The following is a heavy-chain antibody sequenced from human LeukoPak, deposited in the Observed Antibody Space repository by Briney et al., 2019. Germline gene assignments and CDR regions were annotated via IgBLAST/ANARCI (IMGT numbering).Heavy chain of an antibody. Sequence: GGSLRLSCAASGFTFTSYGMDWGRKGPGKGLGWVAVILFDDSIKYYADSVKGRLTISRDNSTKTLYWHMDSLRAEETAVFYLAKAPAHYESYGMDVWREGTTLTVSS. J-gene: IGHJ6*04. CDR1: GFTFTSYG. V-gene: IGHV3-30*18. D-gene: IGHD2-2*01. CDR2: ILFDDSIK. CDR3: AKAPAHYESYGMDV.